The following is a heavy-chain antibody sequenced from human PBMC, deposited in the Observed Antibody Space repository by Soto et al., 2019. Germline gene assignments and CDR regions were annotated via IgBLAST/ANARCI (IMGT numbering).Heavy chain of an antibody. D-gene: IGHD3-10*01. Sequence: QVQLVESGGGVVQPGKSLRLSCAASVFTFNTYGMQWVRQAPGKGPEWVAVISYDGSDEYYLDSVKGRFTISRDNPKNTVYLQMNSLRVEDTAVYYCAKDLQTRVRGATPQSDYWAQGTLVTVSS. V-gene: IGHV3-30*18. CDR1: VFTFNTYG. CDR2: ISYDGSDE. J-gene: IGHJ4*02. CDR3: AKDLQTRVRGATPQSDY.